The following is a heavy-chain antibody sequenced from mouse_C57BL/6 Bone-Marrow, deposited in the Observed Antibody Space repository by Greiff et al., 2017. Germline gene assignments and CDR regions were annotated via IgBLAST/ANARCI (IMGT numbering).Heavy chain of an antibody. Sequence: QVQLQQSGAELVRPGASVKLSCTASGFNIKDDYMHWVKQRPGQGLEWIGMIHPNSGSTNYNEKFKSKATLTVDKSSSTAYMQLSSLTSEDSAVYYCARGRSYGYWGQGTTLTVSS. CDR3: ARGRSYGY. CDR1: GFNIKDDY. CDR2: IHPNSGST. V-gene: IGHV1-64*01. J-gene: IGHJ2*01. D-gene: IGHD1-1*01.